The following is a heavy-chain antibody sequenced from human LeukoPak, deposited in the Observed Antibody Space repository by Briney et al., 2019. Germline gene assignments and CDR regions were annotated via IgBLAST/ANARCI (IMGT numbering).Heavy chain of an antibody. CDR3: ARDRSRVERGYFDY. D-gene: IGHD5-24*01. Sequence: SVKVSCKASGGTFSSYAISWVRQAPGQGLEWMGGIIPIFGSANYAQKFQGRVTITADESTSTAYMELSSLRSEDTAVYYCARDRSRVERGYFDYWGQGTLVTVSS. J-gene: IGHJ4*02. V-gene: IGHV1-69*13. CDR1: GGTFSSYA. CDR2: IIPIFGSA.